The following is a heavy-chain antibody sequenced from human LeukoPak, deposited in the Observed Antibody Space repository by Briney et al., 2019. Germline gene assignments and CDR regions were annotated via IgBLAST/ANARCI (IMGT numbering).Heavy chain of an antibody. Sequence: GGSLRLSWAASGFTFSRYAMNWVRQAPGKGLEWVSSVGNASPYIYYADSVKGRFTFSRDNAKNSLYLQMNSLRDEDTAVYYCARGDDSQQRNDALDIWGQGTMVTISS. CDR2: VGNASPYI. CDR3: ARGDDSQQRNDALDI. V-gene: IGHV3-21*01. D-gene: IGHD3-16*01. J-gene: IGHJ3*02. CDR1: GFTFSRYA.